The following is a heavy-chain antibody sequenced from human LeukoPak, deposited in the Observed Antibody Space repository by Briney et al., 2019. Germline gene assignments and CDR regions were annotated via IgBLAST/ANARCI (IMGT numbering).Heavy chain of an antibody. J-gene: IGHJ4*02. Sequence: ASVKVSCKASGYTFIDYYMHWVQQAPGKGLEWMGRVDPEDGETIYAEKFQGRVTITADTSTDTAYMELSSLRSEDTAVYYCATDGGIAVAGMNYWGQGTLVTVSS. CDR2: VDPEDGET. V-gene: IGHV1-69-2*01. CDR1: GYTFIDYY. CDR3: ATDGGIAVAGMNY. D-gene: IGHD6-19*01.